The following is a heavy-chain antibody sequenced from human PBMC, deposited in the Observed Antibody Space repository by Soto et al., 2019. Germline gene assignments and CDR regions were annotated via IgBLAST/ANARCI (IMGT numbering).Heavy chain of an antibody. CDR2: ISYSGHTT. V-gene: IGHV3-23*01. CDR1: GFTFTSYA. Sequence: GGSLRLSCAAPGFTFTSYAMNWVRQAPGQGLEWVSTISYSGHTTYYADSVKGRFTISRDNSNNTLYLQMDSLRGEDTAVYYCAKGAPLLAAGTWWFDPWGQGTLVTVSS. CDR3: AKGAPLLAAGTWWFDP. J-gene: IGHJ5*02. D-gene: IGHD6-13*01.